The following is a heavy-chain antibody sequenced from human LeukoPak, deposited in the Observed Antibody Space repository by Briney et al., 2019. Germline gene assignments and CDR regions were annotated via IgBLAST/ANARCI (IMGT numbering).Heavy chain of an antibody. J-gene: IGHJ4*02. CDR2: ISGSGGST. Sequence: GGSQRLSCAASGFTFSSYAMSWVRQAPGKGLEWVSAISGSGGSTYYADSVKGRFTISRDNSKNTLYLQMNSLRAEDTAVYYCAKDRGRYYDSSGYYWGYYFDSWGQGILVTVST. D-gene: IGHD3-22*01. CDR1: GFTFSSYA. V-gene: IGHV3-23*01. CDR3: AKDRGRYYDSSGYYWGYYFDS.